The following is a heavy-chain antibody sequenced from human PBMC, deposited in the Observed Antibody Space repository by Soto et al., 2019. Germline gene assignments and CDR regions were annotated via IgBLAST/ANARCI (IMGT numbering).Heavy chain of an antibody. V-gene: IGHV3-74*01. CDR3: ARSLPGTYGAFDL. D-gene: IGHD1-7*01. J-gene: IGHJ3*01. Sequence: GGSLRLSCAASEFTFRSYWMHWGRQSPGKGLVWVSRISGDGSSTNYADSVKGRFTISRDNAKNTVYLQIDSLRAEDTAVYYYARSLPGTYGAFDLWGQGTMVTVSS. CDR1: EFTFRSYW. CDR2: ISGDGSST.